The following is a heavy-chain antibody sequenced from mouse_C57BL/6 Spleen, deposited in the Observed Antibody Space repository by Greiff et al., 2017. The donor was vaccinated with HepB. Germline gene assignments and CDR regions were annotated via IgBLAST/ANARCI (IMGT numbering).Heavy chain of an antibody. D-gene: IGHD1-1*01. J-gene: IGHJ1*03. Sequence: VQLQQSGAELVRPGASVKLSCTASGFNIKDYYMHWVKQRPEQGLEWMGRIDPEDGDTEYAPKFQGKATMPADTSANTAYLQLSSLTSEDTAVYYCTPMTPVVHWYFDVWGTGTTVTVSS. V-gene: IGHV14-1*01. CDR2: IDPEDGDT. CDR1: GFNIKDYY. CDR3: TPMTPVVHWYFDV.